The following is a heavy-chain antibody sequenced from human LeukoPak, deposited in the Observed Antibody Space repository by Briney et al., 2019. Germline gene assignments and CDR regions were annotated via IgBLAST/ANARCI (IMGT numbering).Heavy chain of an antibody. V-gene: IGHV4-59*08. CDR2: IYYSGST. CDR3: ARLRFTDYYYYGMDV. J-gene: IGHJ6*02. Sequence: PSETLSLTCTVSGGSISSYYWSWIRQPPGKGQEWIGYIYYSGSTNYNPSLKSRVTISVDTSKNQFSLKLSSVTAADTAVYYCARLRFTDYYYYGMDVWGQGTTVTVSS. CDR1: GGSISSYY. D-gene: IGHD3-10*01.